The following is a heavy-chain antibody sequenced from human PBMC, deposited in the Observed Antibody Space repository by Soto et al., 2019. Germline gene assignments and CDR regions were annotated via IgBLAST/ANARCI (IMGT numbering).Heavy chain of an antibody. CDR3: ARQYYYNSSGYNRDAFDI. D-gene: IGHD3-22*01. CDR2: IYYSGST. CDR1: GGSISSYY. J-gene: IGHJ3*02. Sequence: SETLSLTCTVSGGSISSYYWSWIRQPPGKGLEWIGYIYYSGSTNYNPSLKSRVTISLDTSKNQFSLKLSSVTAADTAVYYCARQYYYNSSGYNRDAFDIWGQGTMVNVSS. V-gene: IGHV4-59*01.